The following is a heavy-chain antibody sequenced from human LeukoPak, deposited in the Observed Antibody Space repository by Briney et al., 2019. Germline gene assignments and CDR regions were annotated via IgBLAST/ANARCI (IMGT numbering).Heavy chain of an antibody. V-gene: IGHV1-46*01. D-gene: IGHD6-13*01. CDR2: INPSGGST. CDR3: ARVLAAVGTWGAFDI. Sequence: GASVKVSCKASGYTFINYYMHWVREAPGQGLEWMGIINPSGGSTSYAQKFQGRVTMTRDTSTSTVYRELSSLRSEDTAVYYCARVLAAVGTWGAFDIWGQGTMVTVSS. J-gene: IGHJ3*02. CDR1: GYTFINYY.